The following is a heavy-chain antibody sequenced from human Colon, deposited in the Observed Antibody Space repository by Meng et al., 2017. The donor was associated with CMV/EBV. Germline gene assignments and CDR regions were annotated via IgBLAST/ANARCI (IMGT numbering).Heavy chain of an antibody. CDR1: GFTVSSNY. Sequence: GESLKISCAASGFTVSSNYMSWVRQAPGKGLEWVSVIYGGGTTYHADAVKGRFITSRDKSKNTMFLQMNSLRPEDTALYYCARDSITGSPYYYYGMDVWGQGTTVTVSS. D-gene: IGHD2/OR15-2a*01. J-gene: IGHJ6*02. CDR2: IYGGGTT. V-gene: IGHV3-66*02. CDR3: ARDSITGSPYYYYGMDV.